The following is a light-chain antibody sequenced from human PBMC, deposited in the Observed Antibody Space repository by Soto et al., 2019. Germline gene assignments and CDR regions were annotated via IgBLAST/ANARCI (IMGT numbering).Light chain of an antibody. CDR2: EVT. V-gene: IGLV2-8*01. J-gene: IGLJ1*01. CDR1: SSDVGLYDY. CDR3: SPYGGNSNYV. Sequence: QSVLTQPPSASGSPGQSVTISCTGTSSDVGLYDYVSWYQQHPGKVPKLLIYEVTQRPSGVPDRFSGSKSGNTASLTVSGFKTEDEADYYCSPYGGNSNYVFGTGPKVTV.